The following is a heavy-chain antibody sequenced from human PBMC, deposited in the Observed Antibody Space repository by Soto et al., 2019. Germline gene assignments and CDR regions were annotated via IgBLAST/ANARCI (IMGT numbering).Heavy chain of an antibody. CDR1: GGTFSNDA. CDR3: ARDGMGTIVGGMDV. V-gene: IGHV1-69*13. J-gene: IGHJ6*02. Sequence: VASVKVSCKTSGGTFSNDAISWVRQAPGQGLEWMGGIIPIYGTTHYAQKFQDRLKLTADESTGTAYMELSSLRSDDTGVYYCARDGMGTIVGGMDVWGQGTTVTVSS. D-gene: IGHD7-27*01. CDR2: IIPIYGTT.